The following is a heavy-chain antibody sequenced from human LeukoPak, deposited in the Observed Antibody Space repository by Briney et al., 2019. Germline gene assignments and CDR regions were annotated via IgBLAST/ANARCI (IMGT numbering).Heavy chain of an antibody. CDR2: ISYDGSNK. D-gene: IGHD2-2*01. CDR1: GFTFSSYG. J-gene: IGHJ4*02. Sequence: PGRSLILSCAASGFTFSSYGMHWVRQAPGKGLEWVAVISYDGSNKYYADSVKGRFTISRDNSKNTLYLQMNSLRAEDTAVYYCAKDVTHSSTSCPDYWGQGTLVTVSS. V-gene: IGHV3-30*18. CDR3: AKDVTHSSTSCPDY.